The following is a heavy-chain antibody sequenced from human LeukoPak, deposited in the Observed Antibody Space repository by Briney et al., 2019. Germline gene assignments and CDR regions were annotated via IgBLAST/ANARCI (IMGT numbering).Heavy chain of an antibody. CDR2: IYSGGST. Sequence: GGSLRLSCAASGFTVSSNYMSWVRQAPGKGLEWVSVIYSGGSTYYADSVKGRFTISRDNSKNTLYLQMNSLRAEDTAVYYCARDPSNSAFKGMQGGDYWGQGTLVTVSS. D-gene: IGHD3-16*01. CDR1: GFTVSSNY. CDR3: ARDPSNSAFKGMQGGDY. J-gene: IGHJ4*02. V-gene: IGHV3-53*01.